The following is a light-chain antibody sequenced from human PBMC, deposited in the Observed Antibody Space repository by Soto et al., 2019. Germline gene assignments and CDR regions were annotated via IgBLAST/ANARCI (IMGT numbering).Light chain of an antibody. CDR2: KAS. CDR1: QTISSW. V-gene: IGKV1-5*03. Sequence: DIQITQSPSTLSASVGDRVTITCRASQTISSWLAWYQQKPGKAPKLLIYKASTLKSGVPSRFSGSGAGTECTLSISSLQPDDVATDYCQHYNVYPWTFGQGTKVDIK. J-gene: IGKJ1*01. CDR3: QHYNVYPWT.